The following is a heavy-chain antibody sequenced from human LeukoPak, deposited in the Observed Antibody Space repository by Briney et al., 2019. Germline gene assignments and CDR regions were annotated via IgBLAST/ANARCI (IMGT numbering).Heavy chain of an antibody. V-gene: IGHV3-48*01. J-gene: IGHJ3*02. CDR2: ISSSSSTI. CDR1: GFTFSSYS. CDR3: ARVSILIVPYYAFDI. Sequence: GGSLRLSCAASGFTFSSYSMNWVRQAPGKGLEWVSYISSSSSTIYYADSVKGRFTISRDNSKNTLYLQMNSLRAEDTAVYYCARVSILIVPYYAFDIWGQGTMVTVSS. D-gene: IGHD2/OR15-2a*01.